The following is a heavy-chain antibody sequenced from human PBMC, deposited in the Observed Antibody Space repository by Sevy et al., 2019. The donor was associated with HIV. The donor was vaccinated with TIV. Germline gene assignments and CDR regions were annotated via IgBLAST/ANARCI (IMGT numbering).Heavy chain of an antibody. J-gene: IGHJ4*02. V-gene: IGHV1-24*01. CDR1: GYTLPQLS. Sequence: ASVKVSCKVSGYTLPQLSMHWVRQAPGKGLEWMGRFDPEDGETIFAQKFQGRVTMTEDTSTETAYMELSSLRSEDTAVYYCAAAREYYEDSSGYLDYWGQGTLVTVSS. D-gene: IGHD3-22*01. CDR2: FDPEDGET. CDR3: AAAREYYEDSSGYLDY.